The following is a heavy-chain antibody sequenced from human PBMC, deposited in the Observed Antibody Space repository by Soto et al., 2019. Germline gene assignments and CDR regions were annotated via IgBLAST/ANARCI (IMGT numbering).Heavy chain of an antibody. CDR1: GGSFSGYY. CDR3: ARPKQWLPRDGMDV. Sequence: KPSETLSLTCAVYGGSFSGYYWSWIRQPPGKGLEWIGEINHSGSTNYNPSLKSRVTISVDTSKNQFSLKLSSVTAADTAVYYCARPKQWLPRDGMDVWGQGTTVTVSS. D-gene: IGHD6-19*01. V-gene: IGHV4-34*01. J-gene: IGHJ6*02. CDR2: INHSGST.